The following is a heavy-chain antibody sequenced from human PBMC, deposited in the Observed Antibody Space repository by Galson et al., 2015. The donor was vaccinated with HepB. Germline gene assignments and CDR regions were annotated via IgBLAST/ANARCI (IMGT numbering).Heavy chain of an antibody. Sequence: SLRLSCAASGFTFSSYAMSWVRQAPGKGLEWVSAISGSGGSTYYADSVKGRFTISRDNSKNTLFLQMNRLRDEDTAVYYCARETRRDYYDSSGYSDYWRQGTLVTVSS. CDR3: ARETRRDYYDSSGYSDY. V-gene: IGHV3-23*01. D-gene: IGHD3-22*01. CDR1: GFTFSSYA. J-gene: IGHJ4*02. CDR2: ISGSGGST.